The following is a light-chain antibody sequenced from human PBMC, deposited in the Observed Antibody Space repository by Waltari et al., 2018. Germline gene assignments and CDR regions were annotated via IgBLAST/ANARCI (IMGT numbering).Light chain of an antibody. J-gene: IGKJ2*01. CDR1: QGISKF. CDR3: QQYNSYSYT. Sequence: DIQMTQSPSSLAASVGDRVTITCRASQGISKFLAWFRQKPGQAPKVLIYKASTLESGVPSRFSGSGSGTEFTLTISSLQPDDFATYYCQQYNSYSYTFGQGTKLEIK. CDR2: KAS. V-gene: IGKV1-16*01.